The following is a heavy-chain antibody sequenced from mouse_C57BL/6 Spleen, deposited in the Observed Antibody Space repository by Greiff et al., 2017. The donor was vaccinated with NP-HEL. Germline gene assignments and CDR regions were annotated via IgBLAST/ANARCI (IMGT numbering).Heavy chain of an antibody. Sequence: VKLQQSGPELVKPGASVKISCKASGYAFSSSWMNWVKQRPGKGLEWIGRIYPGDGDTNYNGKFKGKATLTADKSSSTAYMQLSSLTSEDSAVYFCATGPYYAMDYWGQGTSVTVSS. CDR3: ATGPYYAMDY. CDR1: GYAFSSSW. V-gene: IGHV1-82*01. J-gene: IGHJ4*01. D-gene: IGHD4-1*01. CDR2: IYPGDGDT.